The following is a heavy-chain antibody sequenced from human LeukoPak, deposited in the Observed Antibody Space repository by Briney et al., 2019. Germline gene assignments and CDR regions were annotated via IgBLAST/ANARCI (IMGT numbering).Heavy chain of an antibody. J-gene: IGHJ4*02. CDR2: IYSGGST. D-gene: IGHD2-15*01. V-gene: IGHV3-53*01. CDR3: ARATPDN. Sequence: GGPLRLSCAASGFTVSNNYISWVRQAPGKGLEWVSVIYSGGSTKYADSVKARFTISRDNSKNTVYLQMNSLRVGDTAVYYCARATPDNWGQGTLVTVSS. CDR1: GFTVSNNY.